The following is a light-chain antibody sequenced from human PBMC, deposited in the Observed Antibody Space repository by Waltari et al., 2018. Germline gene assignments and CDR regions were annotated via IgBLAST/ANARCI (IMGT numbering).Light chain of an antibody. V-gene: IGLV7-43*01. CDR2: NTN. CDR1: NGAVTSNNY. CDR3: LLYYGGAQLNWV. J-gene: IGLJ3*02. Sequence: QTVVTQEPSLTVSPGGTVTLTCASSNGAVTSNNYPNWFQQKPGQAPRALIFNTNNRQSWTPARFSGSLLGGKAALTLSGVQPEDEAEYYCLLYYGGAQLNWVFGGGTKMTVL.